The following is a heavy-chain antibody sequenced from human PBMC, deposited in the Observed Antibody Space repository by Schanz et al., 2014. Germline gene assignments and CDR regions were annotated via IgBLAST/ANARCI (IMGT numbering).Heavy chain of an antibody. V-gene: IGHV3-21*01. D-gene: IGHD3-10*01. CDR2: IPVGNNYI. CDR3: AREDMLRGIRAFDI. J-gene: IGHJ3*02. CDR1: GFTFSSYS. Sequence: EVQLVESGGGLVKPGGSLRLSCAASGFTFSSYSMHWIRQAPGKGLEWVSYIPVGNNYIYYADSVKGRFTISRDNPKNSLYLQMNSLRVDDTAVDYCAREDMLRGIRAFDIWGQGTMVTVSS.